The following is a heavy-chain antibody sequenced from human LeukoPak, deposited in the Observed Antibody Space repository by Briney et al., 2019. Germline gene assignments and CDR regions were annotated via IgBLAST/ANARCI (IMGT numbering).Heavy chain of an antibody. D-gene: IGHD3-22*01. Sequence: PSETLSLTCTVSGGSISSGGYYWSWIRQHPGKGLEWIGYIYYSGSTYYNPSLKSRVTISVDKSKNQFSLKLSSVTAADTAVYYCASQDYYDSSGYYGAFDIWGQGTMVTVSS. CDR1: GGSISSGGYY. J-gene: IGHJ3*02. CDR3: ASQDYYDSSGYYGAFDI. V-gene: IGHV4-31*03. CDR2: IYYSGST.